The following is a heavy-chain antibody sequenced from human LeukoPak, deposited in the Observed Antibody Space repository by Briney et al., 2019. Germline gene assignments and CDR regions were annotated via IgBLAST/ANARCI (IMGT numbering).Heavy chain of an antibody. J-gene: IGHJ5*02. V-gene: IGHV1-18*01. CDR3: ARDINGYYYDSHGYYPTDL. D-gene: IGHD3-22*01. Sequence: ASVQVSCNASGYIFTSYGISWVRPAPGQGLEWMGWISVYNGNTNYPQRLQGRVTMTTDTSTTTAYMELGSLRSDDTAVYYCARDINGYYYDSHGYYPTDLWGQGTLVTVSS. CDR2: ISVYNGNT. CDR1: GYIFTSYG.